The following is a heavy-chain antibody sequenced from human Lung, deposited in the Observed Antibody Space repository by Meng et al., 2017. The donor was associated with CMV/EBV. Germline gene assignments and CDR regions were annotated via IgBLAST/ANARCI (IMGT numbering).Heavy chain of an antibody. D-gene: IGHD6-19*01. Sequence: GGSLRLSCAASGFTVSNNYMSWVRQAPGKGLEWVSVIHSGGSTNYADSVKGRFTISRDNSKNTLYLQMHSLRAEDTAVYYCARAESPYSSGWFSGFSYFDLWGRGTLVTVSS. CDR1: GFTVSNNY. J-gene: IGHJ2*01. CDR2: IHSGGST. CDR3: ARAESPYSSGWFSGFSYFDL. V-gene: IGHV3-53*01.